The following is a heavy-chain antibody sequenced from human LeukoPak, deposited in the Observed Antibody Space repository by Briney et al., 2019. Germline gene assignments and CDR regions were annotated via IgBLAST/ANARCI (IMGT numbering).Heavy chain of an antibody. D-gene: IGHD3-10*01. V-gene: IGHV3-53*01. Sequence: GGSLRLSCAASGFTVSSNYMSWVRQAPGKGLEWVSVIYSGGSTYYADSVKGRFTISRDNSKNTLYLQMNSLRAEDTAVYYCARDLGFGELFHDAFDIWGQGTMVTVSS. CDR1: GFTVSSNY. J-gene: IGHJ3*02. CDR2: IYSGGST. CDR3: ARDLGFGELFHDAFDI.